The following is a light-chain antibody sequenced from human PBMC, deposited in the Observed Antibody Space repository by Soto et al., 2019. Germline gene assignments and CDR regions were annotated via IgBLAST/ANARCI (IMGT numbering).Light chain of an antibody. J-gene: IGKJ1*01. CDR2: DAS. Sequence: DIQMTQSPSTLSASIGDRDTITCRASRSISDWLAWYQQKPGKAPELLIFDASSLKSGVPSRFSGSGSGTEFSLTISRLQPDDVATYHCLQYSSHSWTFGQGTKVDIK. CDR1: RSISDW. CDR3: LQYSSHSWT. V-gene: IGKV1-5*01.